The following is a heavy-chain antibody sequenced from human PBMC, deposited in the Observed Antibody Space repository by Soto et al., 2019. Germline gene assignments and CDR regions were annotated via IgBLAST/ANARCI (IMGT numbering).Heavy chain of an antibody. CDR1: GFSLSSLGLG. CDR2: IYWDDNK. Sequence: SGPTLVNPTQTLTLTCTFSGFSLSSLGLGVGWIRQPPGKALEWLALIYWDDNKHYSPSLKSRLSITKDTSKNQVVLTMTNMDPVDTGTYYCVHAYMETSHQYRGQGALVTVSS. J-gene: IGHJ4*02. D-gene: IGHD2-21*01. CDR3: VHAYMETSHQY. V-gene: IGHV2-5*02.